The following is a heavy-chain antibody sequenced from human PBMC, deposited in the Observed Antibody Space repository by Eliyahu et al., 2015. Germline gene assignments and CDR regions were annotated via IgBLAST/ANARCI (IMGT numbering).Heavy chain of an antibody. V-gene: IGHV1-69*01. J-gene: IGHJ4*02. CDR3: ARGGPGTYLFAD. Sequence: QVLLVQSGAEVQKPGSSVKVSCKXSGDTFRTHAISWVRQAPGQGLEWRGGIIPILATTDXAQKFQGRVTITADESTTTAYMELTSLTFEDTAVYYCARGGPGTYLFADWGQGTLVTVSS. D-gene: IGHD1-26*01. CDR1: GDTFRTHA. CDR2: IIPILATT.